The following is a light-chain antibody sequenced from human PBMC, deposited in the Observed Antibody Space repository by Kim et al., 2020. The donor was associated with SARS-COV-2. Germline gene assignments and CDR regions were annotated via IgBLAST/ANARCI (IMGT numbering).Light chain of an antibody. CDR1: TSTIGRNY. V-gene: IGLV1-47*01. Sequence: QSVLTQPPSASGAPGERVTMSCSGTTSTIGRNYVYWYKQLPGMAPKLLIYRSNQRPSGVPDRFSGSKSGTPASLAISGLRSEDEADFYCDAWDDSLRGRGVFGGGTQLTDL. CDR3: DAWDDSLRGRGV. J-gene: IGLJ3*02. CDR2: RSN.